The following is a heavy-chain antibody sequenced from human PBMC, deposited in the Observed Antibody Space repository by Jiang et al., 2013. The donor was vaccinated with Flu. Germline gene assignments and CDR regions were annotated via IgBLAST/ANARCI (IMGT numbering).Heavy chain of an antibody. V-gene: IGHV4-59*08. D-gene: IGHD3-9*01. CDR2: IYYSGAT. CDR3: ARPPTYYDILTFDI. Sequence: PGLVKPSETLSLTCTVSGGSISGYYWSWIRQPPGKGLEWIGYIYYSGATNYNPSLKSRVTISVDTSKNQFSLKLTSVTAADTAVYYCARPPTYYDILTFDIWGQGTMVTVSS. CDR1: GGSISGYY. J-gene: IGHJ3*02.